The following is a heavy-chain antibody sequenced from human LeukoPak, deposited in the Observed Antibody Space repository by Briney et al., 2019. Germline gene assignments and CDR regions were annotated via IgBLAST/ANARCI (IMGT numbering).Heavy chain of an antibody. Sequence: SQTLSLTCTVSGGSISSGDYYWSWIRQPPGKGLEWIGYIYYSGSTYYNPSLKSRVTISVDTSKNQFSLKLSSVTAADTGVYYCARDNYYCSSTSCHMDVWGKGTTVTVSS. J-gene: IGHJ6*03. V-gene: IGHV4-30-4*08. CDR1: GGSISSGDYY. CDR2: IYYSGST. CDR3: ARDNYYCSSTSCHMDV. D-gene: IGHD2-2*01.